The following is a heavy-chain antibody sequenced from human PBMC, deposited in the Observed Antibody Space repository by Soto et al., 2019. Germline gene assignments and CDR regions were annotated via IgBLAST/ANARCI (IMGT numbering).Heavy chain of an antibody. CDR2: ISGSGGST. V-gene: IGHV3-23*01. J-gene: IGHJ4*02. D-gene: IGHD3-9*01. Sequence: EVQLLESGGGLVQPGGSLRLSCAASGFTFSSYAMSWVRQAPGKGLEWVSAISGSGGSTYYADSVKGRFTISRDNSKNTLYLQMNSLRAEDTAVYYCAKEVRPYYDILTGWGYWGQGTLVTVSS. CDR1: GFTFSSYA. CDR3: AKEVRPYYDILTGWGY.